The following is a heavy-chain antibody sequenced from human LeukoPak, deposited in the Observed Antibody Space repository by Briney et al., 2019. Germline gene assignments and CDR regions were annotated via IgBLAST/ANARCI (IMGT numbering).Heavy chain of an antibody. CDR3: ARDNDRAFEN. CDR1: GFTFSSYA. D-gene: IGHD1-14*01. CDR2: ISYDGSSK. Sequence: GGSLRLSCAASGFTFSSYAMHWVRQAPGKGLEWVAVISYDGSSKYYADSVKGRFTISRDNGKNSLYLQMNSLRDEDTAVYYCARDNDRAFENWGQGTRVTVSS. V-gene: IGHV3-30-3*01. J-gene: IGHJ4*02.